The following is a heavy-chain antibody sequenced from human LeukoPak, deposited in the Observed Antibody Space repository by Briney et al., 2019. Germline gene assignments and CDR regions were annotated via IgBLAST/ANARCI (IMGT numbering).Heavy chain of an antibody. CDR2: IYYTGST. J-gene: IGHJ4*02. Sequence: SETLSLTCSVSVLSISTHYWSWIRQPPGKGLELIGYIYYTGSTNYNPSLKSRVTISVDTSKKQFSLKLRSVTAADTAVYYCARDGYCSGGSCYATPGSFDYWGQGTLVTVSS. CDR3: ARDGYCSGGSCYATPGSFDY. CDR1: VLSISTHY. V-gene: IGHV4-59*11. D-gene: IGHD2-15*01.